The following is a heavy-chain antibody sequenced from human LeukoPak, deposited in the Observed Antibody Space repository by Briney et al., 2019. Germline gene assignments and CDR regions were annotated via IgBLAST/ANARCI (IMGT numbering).Heavy chain of an antibody. CDR3: ARDGVGVVVPAALPYYGMDV. V-gene: IGHV3-21*01. D-gene: IGHD2-2*01. Sequence: GGSLRLSCAASGFTFSNAWMSWVRQAPGKGLEWVSSISSSSSYIYYADSVKGRFTISRDNAKNSLYLQMNSLRAEDTAVYYCARDGVGVVVPAALPYYGMDVWGKGTTVTVSS. J-gene: IGHJ6*04. CDR2: ISSSSSYI. CDR1: GFTFSNAW.